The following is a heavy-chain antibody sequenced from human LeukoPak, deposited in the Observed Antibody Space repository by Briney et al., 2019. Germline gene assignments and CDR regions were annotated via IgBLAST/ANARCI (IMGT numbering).Heavy chain of an antibody. CDR1: GGSISSYY. D-gene: IGHD2-21*01. CDR2: IYTSGRT. V-gene: IGHV4-4*07. Sequence: NPSETLSLTCTVSGGSISSYYWSWIRQPAGKGLEWIGRIYTSGRTNYNPSLKSRVTMSVDTSKNQFSLKLSSVTAADTAVYYCASVMVIGYDAFDIWGQGTMVTVSS. CDR3: ASVMVIGYDAFDI. J-gene: IGHJ3*02.